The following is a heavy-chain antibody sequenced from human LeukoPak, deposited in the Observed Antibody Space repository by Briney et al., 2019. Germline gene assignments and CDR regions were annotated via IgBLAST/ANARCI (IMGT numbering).Heavy chain of an antibody. CDR2: IYPGDSDT. CDR3: ARHKYCSGGSCSFDY. Sequence: GESLKISCKGSGYSFTSYWIGWVRQMPGKGLEWMGIIYPGDSDTRYSPSFQGQVTISADKSISTAYLQWSSLKASDTAMYYCARHKYCSGGSCSFDYWGQGTLVTVSS. CDR1: GYSFTSYW. D-gene: IGHD2-15*01. J-gene: IGHJ4*02. V-gene: IGHV5-51*01.